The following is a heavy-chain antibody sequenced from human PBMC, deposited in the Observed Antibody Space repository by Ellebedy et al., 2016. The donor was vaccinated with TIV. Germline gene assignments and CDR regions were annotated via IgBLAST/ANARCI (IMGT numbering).Heavy chain of an antibody. Sequence: PGGSLRLSCAASGFTFSSYALSWVRQAPGKGLEWVSSISTDTVSTFFADSVRGRFTFSRENSKRTVYLPMLSLRAEETAVYYCARLSSGTPSYFDSWGQGTLVTVSS. J-gene: IGHJ4*02. D-gene: IGHD3-10*01. CDR2: ISTDTVST. V-gene: IGHV3-23*01. CDR3: ARLSSGTPSYFDS. CDR1: GFTFSSYA.